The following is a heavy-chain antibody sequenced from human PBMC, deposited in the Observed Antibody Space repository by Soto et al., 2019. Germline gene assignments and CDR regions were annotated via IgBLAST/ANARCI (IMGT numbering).Heavy chain of an antibody. V-gene: IGHV1-46*01. J-gene: IGHJ6*02. CDR2: INPSSGST. Sequence: QVQLVQSGAEVKKPGASVKVSCKASGYSFTRYYMHWVRQAPGQGLEWMGIINPSSGSTNYAQKCQGRVTMTSDMSTNTVYMEMSSLRSEDTAVYYCARDRVYGAHYYYGMDVWGQGTTVTVSS. CDR1: GYSFTRYY. CDR3: ARDRVYGAHYYYGMDV. D-gene: IGHD4-17*01.